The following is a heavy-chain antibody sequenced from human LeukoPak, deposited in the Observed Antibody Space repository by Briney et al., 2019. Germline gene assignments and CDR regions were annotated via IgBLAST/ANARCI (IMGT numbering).Heavy chain of an antibody. CDR3: ARSVMVATYYFDY. Sequence: SETLSLTCTVSGGXISNYYCNWVRQPPGKGLEWIGYIHSSGSTNYNPSLKSRVTMSVDTSKNQISLKLSSVTAADTAVYYCARSVMVATYYFDYWGQGTLVTVSS. D-gene: IGHD5-12*01. CDR2: IHSSGST. V-gene: IGHV4-59*01. J-gene: IGHJ4*02. CDR1: GGXISNYY.